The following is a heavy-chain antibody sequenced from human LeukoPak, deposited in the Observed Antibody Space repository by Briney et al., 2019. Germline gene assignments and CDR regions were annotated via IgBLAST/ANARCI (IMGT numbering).Heavy chain of an antibody. D-gene: IGHD3-10*01. V-gene: IGHV4-39*01. CDR3: ARHSGNEKWFGELYWFDP. Sequence: PSETLSLTCTVSGGSISSSSYYWGWIRQPPGKGLEWIGSIYYSGSTYYNPSLKSRVTISVDTSKNQFSLKLSSVTAADTAVYYCARHSGNEKWFGELYWFDPWGQGTLVTVSS. CDR1: GGSISSSSYY. J-gene: IGHJ5*02. CDR2: IYYSGST.